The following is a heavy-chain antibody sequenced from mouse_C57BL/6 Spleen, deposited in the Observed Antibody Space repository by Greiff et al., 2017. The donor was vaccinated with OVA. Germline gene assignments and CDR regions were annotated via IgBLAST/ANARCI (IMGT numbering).Heavy chain of an antibody. Sequence: QVQLQQPGAELVMRGASVKLSCKASGYTFTSYWMHWVKQRPGQGLEWIGEIDPSDSYTNYNQKFKGKSTLTVDKSSSTAYMQLSSLTSEDSAVYYCARGITTVVADYWGQGTTLTVSS. J-gene: IGHJ2*01. CDR1: GYTFTSYW. V-gene: IGHV1-69*01. CDR2: IDPSDSYT. CDR3: ARGITTVVADY. D-gene: IGHD1-1*01.